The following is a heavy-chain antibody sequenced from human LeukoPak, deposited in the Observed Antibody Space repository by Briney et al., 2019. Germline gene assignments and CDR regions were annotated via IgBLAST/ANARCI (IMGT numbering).Heavy chain of an antibody. CDR3: ASYDEDDSFDP. CDR1: GYTFTGYY. J-gene: IGHJ5*02. Sequence: APLKVSCKASGYTFTGYYMHCVRQAPGQGLEWMGWINPNSGVTNYAQKCQGRVTTTRDTSISTAYMELSTLRSDDTAVYSCASYDEDDSFDPWGQGTLVTVSS. D-gene: IGHD5-12*01. V-gene: IGHV1-2*02. CDR2: INPNSGVT.